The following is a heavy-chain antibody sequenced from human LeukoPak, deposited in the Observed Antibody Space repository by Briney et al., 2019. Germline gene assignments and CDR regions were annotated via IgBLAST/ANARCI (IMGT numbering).Heavy chain of an antibody. CDR3: ARILVAAAGDAFDI. CDR1: GFTFSSYS. J-gene: IGHJ3*02. V-gene: IGHV3-21*01. D-gene: IGHD6-13*01. Sequence: GGSLRLSCAAPGFTFSSYSMNWVRQAPGKGLEWVSSISSSSSYIYYADSVKGRFTISRDNAKNSLYLQMNSLRAEDTAVYYCARILVAAAGDAFDIWGQGTMVTVSS. CDR2: ISSSSSYI.